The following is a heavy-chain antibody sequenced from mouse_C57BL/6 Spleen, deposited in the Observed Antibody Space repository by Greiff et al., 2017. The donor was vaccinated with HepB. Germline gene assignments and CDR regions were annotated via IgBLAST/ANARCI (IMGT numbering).Heavy chain of an antibody. D-gene: IGHD2-3*01. CDR3: ARSGYDGYYYYAMDY. Sequence: VQLQESGAELVKPGASVKISCKASGYAFSSYWMNWVKQRPGKGLEWIGQIYPGDGDTNYNGKFKGKATLTADKSSSTAYMQLSSLTSEDSAVYFWARSGYDGYYYYAMDYWGQGTSVTVSS. J-gene: IGHJ4*01. V-gene: IGHV1-80*01. CDR2: IYPGDGDT. CDR1: GYAFSSYW.